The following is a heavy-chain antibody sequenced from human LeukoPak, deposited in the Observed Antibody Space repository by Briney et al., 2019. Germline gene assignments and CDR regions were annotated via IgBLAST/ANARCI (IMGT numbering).Heavy chain of an antibody. CDR2: IQQDGSGK. J-gene: IGHJ4*02. D-gene: IGHD3-10*01. CDR3: AKGRFGELPI. CDR1: GFSFSSYW. Sequence: GGSLRLSCEASGFSFSSYWMIWVRQAPGKGLEWVGNIQQDGSGKEYVDAVKGRFTISRENAKNSLYLQMDSLRAEDTAVYYCAKGRFGELPIWGQGTLVTVSS. V-gene: IGHV3-7*01.